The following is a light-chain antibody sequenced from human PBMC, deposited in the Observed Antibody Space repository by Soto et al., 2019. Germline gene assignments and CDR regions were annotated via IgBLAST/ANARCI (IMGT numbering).Light chain of an antibody. CDR3: SSYTSSRTRV. Sequence: QSVLTQPASVSGSPGQSITISCTGTSSDVGAYDYVSWYQQHPDKAPKLMIYEVSNRPSGVSDRFSGSKPVNTATLPISGLQAEDEADYYCSSYTSSRTRVFGTGTKVTVL. CDR2: EVS. CDR1: SSDVGAYDY. V-gene: IGLV2-14*03. J-gene: IGLJ1*01.